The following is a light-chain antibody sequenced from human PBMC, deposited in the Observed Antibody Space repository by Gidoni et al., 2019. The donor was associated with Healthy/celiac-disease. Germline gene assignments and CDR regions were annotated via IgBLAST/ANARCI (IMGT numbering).Light chain of an antibody. CDR2: AAS. CDR3: QQYDNLPLT. V-gene: IGKV1-33*01. J-gene: IGKJ4*01. Sequence: DIQMTHSPSSLSASVGDRVTITCQASQDISNYLTWYQQKPGKAPKLLIYAASNLETGVPSRFSGSGSGTDFTFTISSLQPEDIATYYCQQYDNLPLTFGRGTKVEIK. CDR1: QDISNY.